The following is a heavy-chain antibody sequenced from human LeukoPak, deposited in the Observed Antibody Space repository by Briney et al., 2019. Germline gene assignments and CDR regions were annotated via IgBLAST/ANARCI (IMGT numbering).Heavy chain of an antibody. CDR1: GFTFSSYS. D-gene: IGHD6-13*01. CDR3: AKTAAAAGPTRHFDF. J-gene: IGHJ4*02. CDR2: ISYSGDTT. V-gene: IGHV3-23*01. Sequence: GGSLRLSCAASGFTFSSYSMNWVRQAPGNGLEWVSVISYSGDTTYYADSVKGRFTFSRDNSRNTLYLQMNNLRVEDTAIYYCAKTAAAAGPTRHFDFWGQGSLVTVSS.